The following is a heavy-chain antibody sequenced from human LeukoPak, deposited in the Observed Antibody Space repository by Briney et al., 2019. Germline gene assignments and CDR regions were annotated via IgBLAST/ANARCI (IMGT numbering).Heavy chain of an antibody. V-gene: IGHV3-30*02. J-gene: IGHJ4*02. Sequence: PGGSLRLSCAASGFTFTNSGMNWVRQAPGKGLEWVAVIWSDATNEYYADSVKGRFTISRDNLKRTVSLEMNSLGADDTAVYYCAKGAKRRYCCSNSLELGGEGSLVIVSS. CDR2: IWSDATNE. CDR1: GFTFTNSG. CDR3: AKGAKRRYCCSNSLEL. D-gene: IGHD4-11*01.